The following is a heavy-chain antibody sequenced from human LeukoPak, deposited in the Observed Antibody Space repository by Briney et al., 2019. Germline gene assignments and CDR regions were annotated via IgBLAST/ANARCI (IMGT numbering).Heavy chain of an antibody. CDR2: INPNSGDT. D-gene: IGHD3-10*01. V-gene: IGHV1-2*02. J-gene: IGHJ6*03. Sequence: GASVKVSCKTPGYTFSDYYIHWIRQAPGQGLEWVGWINPNSGDTDYAQKFQGRVTVTRDTSISTAYMELGRLRSDDTAVYYCARVVRYYYGSGSPYYYYYYMDVWGKGTTVTVSS. CDR3: ARVVRYYYGSGSPYYYYYYMDV. CDR1: GYTFSDYY.